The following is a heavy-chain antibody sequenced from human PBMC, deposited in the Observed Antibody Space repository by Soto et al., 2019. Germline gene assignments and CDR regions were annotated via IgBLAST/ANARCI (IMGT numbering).Heavy chain of an antibody. CDR3: ARPTMVRGVYYYYGMDV. CDR2: IIPSFGTA. CDR1: GGTFSSYA. D-gene: IGHD3-10*01. Sequence: QVQLVQSGAEVKKPGSSVKVSCKASGGTFSSYAISWVRQAPGQGLEWMGGIIPSFGTANYAQKFQGRVTITADESTTTAYMELSSLRSEDTAVYYCARPTMVRGVYYYYGMDVWGQGTTVTVSS. V-gene: IGHV1-69*01. J-gene: IGHJ6*02.